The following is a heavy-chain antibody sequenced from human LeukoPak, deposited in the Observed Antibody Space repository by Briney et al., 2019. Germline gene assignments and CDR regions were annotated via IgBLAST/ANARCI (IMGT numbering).Heavy chain of an antibody. CDR2: IYYSGST. CDR3: ARITVAAPLYYYYYMDV. V-gene: IGHV4-39*01. Sequence: PSETLSLTCTVSGGSISSSSYYWGWIRQPPGKGLEWIGSIYYSGSTYYNPSLKSRVTISVDTSKNQFSLKLSSVTAADTAVYYCARITVAAPLYYYYYMDVWGKGTTVTISS. J-gene: IGHJ6*03. D-gene: IGHD1-14*01. CDR1: GGSISSSSYY.